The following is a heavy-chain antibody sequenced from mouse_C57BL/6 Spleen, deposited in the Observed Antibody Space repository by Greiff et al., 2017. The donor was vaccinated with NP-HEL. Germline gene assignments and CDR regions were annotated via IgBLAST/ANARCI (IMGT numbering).Heavy chain of an antibody. D-gene: IGHD2-5*01. Sequence: VQLQQSGPELVKPGASVKISCKASGYAFSSSWMNWVKQRPGKGLEWIGRIYPGDGDTNYNGKFKGKATLTADKSSSTAYMQLSSLTSEDSAVYFGARCDYSTLDYWGQGTTLTVSS. J-gene: IGHJ2*01. V-gene: IGHV1-82*01. CDR3: ARCDYSTLDY. CDR1: GYAFSSSW. CDR2: IYPGDGDT.